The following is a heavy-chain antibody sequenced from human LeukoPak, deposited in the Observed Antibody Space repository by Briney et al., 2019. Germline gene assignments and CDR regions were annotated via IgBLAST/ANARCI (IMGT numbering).Heavy chain of an antibody. CDR3: AKEIVIIPAASYAFDI. J-gene: IGHJ3*02. Sequence: GGSLRLSCAASGFSFSAYAMSWVRQAPRKGLEWVSVISGSGASTYYADSVKGRFTISRDNSKNTLYLQTNSLRAEDTAVYYCAKEIVIIPAASYAFDIWGQGTMVIVSS. CDR2: ISGSGAST. D-gene: IGHD2-2*01. V-gene: IGHV3-23*01. CDR1: GFSFSAYA.